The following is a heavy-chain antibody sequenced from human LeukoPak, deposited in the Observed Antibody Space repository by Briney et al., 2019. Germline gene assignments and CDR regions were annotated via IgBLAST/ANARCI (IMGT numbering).Heavy chain of an antibody. CDR3: ARVREHYYDSSGYGY. CDR1: GYTFTSYY. CDR2: INTNTGNP. V-gene: IGHV7-4-1*02. Sequence: ASVKVSCKASGYTFTSYYMHWVRQAPGQGLEWMGWINTNTGNPTYAQGFTGRFVFSLDTSVSTAYLQISSLKAEDTAVYYCARVREHYYDSSGYGYWGQGTLVTVSS. J-gene: IGHJ4*02. D-gene: IGHD3-22*01.